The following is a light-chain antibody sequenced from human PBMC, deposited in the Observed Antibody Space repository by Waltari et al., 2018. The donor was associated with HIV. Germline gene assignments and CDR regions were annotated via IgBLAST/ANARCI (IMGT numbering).Light chain of an antibody. V-gene: IGKV4-1*01. CDR3: QQYYSSPWT. Sequence: DIVMTQSPDSLAVPLGERATINCKSSQSVLYTSNSENYLAWYQQKPGQPPKLLIYWASTRESGVPDRFSGSGSGTDFTLTISSLQAEDVAVYYCQQYYSSPWTFGQGTKVEIK. CDR2: WAS. CDR1: QSVLYTSNSENY. J-gene: IGKJ1*01.